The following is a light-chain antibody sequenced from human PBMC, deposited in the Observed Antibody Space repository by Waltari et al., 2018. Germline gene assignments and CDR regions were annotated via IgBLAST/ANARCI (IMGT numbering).Light chain of an antibody. Sequence: DVVMTQSPLSLPVTLGQPASISCRPSRSLVYSDGNTYVHWFHQRPGQSPRRLIYKVSNRDSRVPDRFSGSGSGTDFTLEISRVEAEDVGVYFCMQGTHWVTFGQGTKVEIK. V-gene: IGKV2-30*01. J-gene: IGKJ1*01. CDR3: MQGTHWVT. CDR1: RSLVYSDGNTY. CDR2: KVS.